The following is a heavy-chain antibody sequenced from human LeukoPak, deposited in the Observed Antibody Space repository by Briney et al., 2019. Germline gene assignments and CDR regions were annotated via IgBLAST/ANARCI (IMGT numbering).Heavy chain of an antibody. CDR3: VRQESSAWDLRDF. CDR2: ILYSGTT. D-gene: IGHD6-19*01. Sequence: SETLSLTCTVSGGSISNNDYYWGWIRQPTGKGLEWIGSILYSGTTYYNPSLKSRIPMSVHPSKSQFSLTLRYVTAADTALYYFVRQESSAWDLRDFWGEGTLVTVSS. J-gene: IGHJ4*02. CDR1: GGSISNNDYY. V-gene: IGHV4-39*01.